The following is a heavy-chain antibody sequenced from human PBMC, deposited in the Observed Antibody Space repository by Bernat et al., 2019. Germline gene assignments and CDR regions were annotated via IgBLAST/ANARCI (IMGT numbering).Heavy chain of an antibody. CDR3: AKGVGYYDYIWGSYRSVQPPSYLDY. Sequence: QVQLVESGGGVVQPGRSLRLSCAASGFTFSSYGMHWVRQAPGKGLEWVAVISYDGSNKYYADSVKGRFTISRDNSNNTLYLQMNSLRAEDTAVYYCAKGVGYYDYIWGSYRSVQPPSYLDYWGQGTLVTVSS. V-gene: IGHV3-30*18. J-gene: IGHJ4*02. D-gene: IGHD3-16*02. CDR2: ISYDGSNK. CDR1: GFTFSSYG.